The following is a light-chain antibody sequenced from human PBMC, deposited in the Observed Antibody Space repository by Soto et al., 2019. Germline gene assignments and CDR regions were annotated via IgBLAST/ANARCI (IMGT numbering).Light chain of an antibody. CDR1: QSVDSN. Sequence: EIVMTQSPGTLSVAPGEGASLSCRASQSVDSNLAWYQQKPGQAPRLLIYGASTRATGIPARFSGSGSGTDFTLTISSLQSEDLAVYYCQQYNNWPLTFGQGTRLEI. J-gene: IGKJ5*01. V-gene: IGKV3D-15*01. CDR3: QQYNNWPLT. CDR2: GAS.